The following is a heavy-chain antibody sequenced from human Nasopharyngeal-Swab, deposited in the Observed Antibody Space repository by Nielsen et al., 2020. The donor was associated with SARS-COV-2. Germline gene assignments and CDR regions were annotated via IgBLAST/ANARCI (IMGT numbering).Heavy chain of an antibody. V-gene: IGHV3-23*01. CDR3: ARDKSYEQQLVPWFDP. CDR1: GFTFSSYA. Sequence: GESLKISCAVSGFTFSSYAMSWVRQAPGKGLEWVSGISGSGVGTYYADSVKGRFTISRDNSKKTLYLQMNSLRAEDTAVYYCARDKSYEQQLVPWFDPWGQGTLVTVSS. CDR2: ISGSGVGT. D-gene: IGHD6-13*01. J-gene: IGHJ5*02.